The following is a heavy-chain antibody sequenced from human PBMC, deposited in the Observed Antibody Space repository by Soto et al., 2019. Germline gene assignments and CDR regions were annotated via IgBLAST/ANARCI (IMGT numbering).Heavy chain of an antibody. J-gene: IGHJ4*02. V-gene: IGHV4-59*12. D-gene: IGHD3-22*01. CDR3: ARDLHYFDSSGFHWEAPFEY. CDR1: GGSISSYN. Sequence: SETLSLTCTVSGGSISSYNWSWLRQPPGKGLEWIGYIYYSGSTNYNPSLKSRVTISVATSKNQFSLKLSSVTASDTAMYYCARDLHYFDSSGFHWEAPFEYWGQGALVTVSS. CDR2: IYYSGST.